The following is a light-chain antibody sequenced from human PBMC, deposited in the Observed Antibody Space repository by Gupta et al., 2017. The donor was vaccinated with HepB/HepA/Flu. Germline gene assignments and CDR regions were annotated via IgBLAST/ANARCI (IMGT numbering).Light chain of an antibody. J-gene: IGKJ1*01. CDR2: GAS. CDR1: ESISSN. V-gene: IGKV3-15*01. CDR3: QQYNNWPRT. Sequence: DIVMTQSPGTLSVSPGERATLSCRVSESISSNLAWYQQKPGQAPRLLIYGASTRATGIPARFSGSGSGTEFTLTISSLQSEDFAVYYCQQYNNWPRTFGQGTKVEIK.